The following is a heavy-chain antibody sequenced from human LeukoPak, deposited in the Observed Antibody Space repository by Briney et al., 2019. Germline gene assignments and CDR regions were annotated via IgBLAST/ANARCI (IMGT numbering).Heavy chain of an antibody. J-gene: IGHJ4*02. Sequence: SVKVSCKASGGTFSSYAISWVRQAPGQGLGWMGGIIPIFGTANYAQKFQGGVTITTDESTSTAYRELSSLRSEDTAVYYCAGGGYYYDSSGYYYLSYFDYWGQGTLVTVSS. V-gene: IGHV1-69*05. CDR1: GGTFSSYA. D-gene: IGHD3-22*01. CDR2: IIPIFGTA. CDR3: AGGGYYYDSSGYYYLSYFDY.